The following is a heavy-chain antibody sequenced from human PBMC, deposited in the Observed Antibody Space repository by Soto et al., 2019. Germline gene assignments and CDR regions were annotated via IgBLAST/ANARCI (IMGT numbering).Heavy chain of an antibody. Sequence: QVQLVQSGAEVKKPGASVKVSCKASGYTFISYDINWVRQATGQGLEWMGWMIPNSGNTVYAQKFQGRVTMTRNTSISTAYMEVSSLTSQDTAVYYCARGSSGWYDPWGQGTLVTVSS. V-gene: IGHV1-8*01. J-gene: IGHJ5*02. CDR3: ARGSSGWYDP. D-gene: IGHD6-19*01. CDR1: GYTFISYD. CDR2: MIPNSGNT.